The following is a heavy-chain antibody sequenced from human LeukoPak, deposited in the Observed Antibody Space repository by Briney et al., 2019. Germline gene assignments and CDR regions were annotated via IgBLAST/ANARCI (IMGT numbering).Heavy chain of an antibody. Sequence: GGSLRLSCAASGFSFNNYGMHWVRQAPGRGLEWVAMIPYDGSSEKYADFVKGRFTISRDNSKNTLYLQMNSLRDEDTALYYCARPRVSIGSHFDYWGQGTLVTVSS. CDR1: GFSFNNYG. CDR3: ARPRVSIGSHFDY. CDR2: IPYDGSSE. V-gene: IGHV3-30*03. J-gene: IGHJ4*02. D-gene: IGHD2-15*01.